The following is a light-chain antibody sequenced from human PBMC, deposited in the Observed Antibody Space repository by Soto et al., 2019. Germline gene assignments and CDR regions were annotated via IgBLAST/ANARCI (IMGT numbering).Light chain of an antibody. CDR3: LQTYSIPLT. V-gene: IGKV1-39*01. CDR1: QIISRY. J-gene: IGKJ5*01. CDR2: TAS. Sequence: DIQMTQSPSSLSASVGDRVTITCRASQIISRYLHWYQQKPGKAPNLLIYTASSLQSGVPSRFSGSGSGTDFTLTISSLQPEDFATYYCLQTYSIPLTFGQGTRLEIK.